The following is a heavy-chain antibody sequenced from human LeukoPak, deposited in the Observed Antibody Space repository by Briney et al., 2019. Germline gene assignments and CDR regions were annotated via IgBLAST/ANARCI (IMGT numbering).Heavy chain of an antibody. Sequence: WGSLRLSCAVSGLTLSNVWMNWVRQAPGKGLGWVGRIRSQTAGGTTDFAAPVKGRFSISRDDSKNSLYLQMNSLTSEDTAVYYCAHGSAQYYEYWGQGTLVTVSS. J-gene: IGHJ1*01. CDR2: IRSQTAGGTT. CDR3: AHGSAQYYEY. V-gene: IGHV3-15*07. CDR1: GLTLSNVW. D-gene: IGHD2-15*01.